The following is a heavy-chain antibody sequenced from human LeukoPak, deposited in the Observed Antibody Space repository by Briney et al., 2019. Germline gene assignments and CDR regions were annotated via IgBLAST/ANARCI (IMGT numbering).Heavy chain of an antibody. CDR2: IYSGVGT. D-gene: IGHD5-24*01. V-gene: IGHV3-53*01. J-gene: IGHJ6*02. Sequence: GGSLRLSCAASGFTVRSNYMSWVRQAPGKGLEWVSVIYSGVGTYYADSVRGRFTISRDNSKNTLYLQMNSLRAEDTAVYYCARDRVEMSTGDYYGMDVWGQGTTVTVSS. CDR1: GFTVRSNY. CDR3: ARDRVEMSTGDYYGMDV.